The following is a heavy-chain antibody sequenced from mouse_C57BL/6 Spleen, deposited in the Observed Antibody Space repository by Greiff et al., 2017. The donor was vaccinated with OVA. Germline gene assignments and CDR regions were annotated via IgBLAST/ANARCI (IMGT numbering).Heavy chain of an antibody. V-gene: IGHV1-15*01. Sequence: QVQLQQSGAELVRPGASVTLSCKASGYTFTDYEMHWVKQTPVHGLEWIGAIDPETGGTAYNQKFKGKAILTADKSSSTAYMELRSLTSEDSAVYYCTRVGGYDYGFDYWGQGTTLTVSS. D-gene: IGHD2-4*01. CDR2: IDPETGGT. CDR1: GYTFTDYE. CDR3: TRVGGYDYGFDY. J-gene: IGHJ2*01.